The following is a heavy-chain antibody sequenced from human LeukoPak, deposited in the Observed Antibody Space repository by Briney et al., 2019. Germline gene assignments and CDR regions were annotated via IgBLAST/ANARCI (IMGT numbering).Heavy chain of an antibody. CDR1: GFTFSSYA. CDR2: ISSSSSTI. Sequence: GGSLRLYCAASGFTFSSYAMSWVRQAPGKGLEWVSYISSSSSTIYYADSVKGRFTISRDNAKNSLYLQMNSLRAEDTAVYYCARSDRIAAAGTGYYYYYMDVWGKGTTVTVSS. CDR3: ARSDRIAAAGTGYYYYYMDV. J-gene: IGHJ6*03. V-gene: IGHV3-48*04. D-gene: IGHD6-13*01.